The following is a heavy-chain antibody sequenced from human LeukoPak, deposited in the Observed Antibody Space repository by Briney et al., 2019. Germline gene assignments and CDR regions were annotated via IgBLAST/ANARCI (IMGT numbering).Heavy chain of an antibody. D-gene: IGHD3-3*01. CDR1: GFTFSSYS. CDR2: ISSSSSTI. J-gene: IGHJ4*02. Sequence: GGSLRLSCAASGFTFSSYSINWVHQAPGNGLEWLSYISSSSSTIYYADSVKGRFTISRDNAKNSLYLQMNSLRAEDTAVYYCARVGDPGILEWLFPSWLCDYWGQGTLVTVSS. V-gene: IGHV3-48*01. CDR3: ARVGDPGILEWLFPSWLCDY.